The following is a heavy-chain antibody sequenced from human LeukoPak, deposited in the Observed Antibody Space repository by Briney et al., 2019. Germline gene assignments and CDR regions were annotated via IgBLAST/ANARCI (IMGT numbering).Heavy chain of an antibody. D-gene: IGHD6-25*01. Sequence: APVKVSCKASGYTFTGYFLHWVRQAPGQGLEWMGWINPNSGGTNYAQKFQGRVTMTRDTSISAAYMDLSSLRFDDTAVYYCARASSASGAFDIWGQGTMVTVSS. CDR2: INPNSGGT. CDR1: GYTFTGYF. V-gene: IGHV1-2*02. J-gene: IGHJ3*02. CDR3: ARASSASGAFDI.